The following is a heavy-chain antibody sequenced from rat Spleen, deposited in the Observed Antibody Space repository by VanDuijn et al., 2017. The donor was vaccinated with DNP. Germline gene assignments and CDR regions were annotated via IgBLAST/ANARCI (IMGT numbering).Heavy chain of an antibody. D-gene: IGHD1-11*01. V-gene: IGHV5-7*01. CDR2: LSYNGGTP. J-gene: IGHJ2*01. CDR1: GFTFSDYY. Sequence: EVQLVESDGGLVQPGRSLKLSCAVSGFTFSDYYMAWVRQAPAKGLEWVATLSYNGGTPYYRDSVKGRFTISRDNAQSTLYLQMDSLRSEDTAIYYCAKGPNYGGWSDYFDYWGQGVMVTVSS. CDR3: AKGPNYGGWSDYFDY.